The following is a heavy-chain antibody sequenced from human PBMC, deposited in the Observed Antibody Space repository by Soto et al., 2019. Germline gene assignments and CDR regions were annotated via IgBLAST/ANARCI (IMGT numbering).Heavy chain of an antibody. Sequence: SGPLSITCTVSGGSVYRGDCYWTWIRQPRGRGVEWIAYVFSYRGATYYNPSLKSRRTISWGTPMNQFTLKLTSVTAADTAVYYSARGYFESSNYFVCSPLFDYWGQGSLVTVSS. CDR2: VFSYRGAT. CDR1: GGSVYRGDCY. CDR3: ARGYFESSNYFVCSPLFDY. J-gene: IGHJ4*02. D-gene: IGHD3-22*01. V-gene: IGHV4-30-4*01.